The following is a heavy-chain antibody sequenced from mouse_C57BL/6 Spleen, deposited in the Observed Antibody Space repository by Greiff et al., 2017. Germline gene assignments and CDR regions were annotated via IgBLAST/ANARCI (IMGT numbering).Heavy chain of an antibody. J-gene: IGHJ4*01. D-gene: IGHD3-2*02. Sequence: QVQLKQPGTELVKPGASVKLSCKASGYTFTSYWMHWVKQRPGQGLEWIGNINPSNGGTNYNEKFKSKATLTVDKSSSTAYMQRSSLTSEDSAVYYCARGSSGYGYAMDYWGQGTSVTVSS. CDR3: ARGSSGYGYAMDY. V-gene: IGHV1-53*01. CDR1: GYTFTSYW. CDR2: INPSNGGT.